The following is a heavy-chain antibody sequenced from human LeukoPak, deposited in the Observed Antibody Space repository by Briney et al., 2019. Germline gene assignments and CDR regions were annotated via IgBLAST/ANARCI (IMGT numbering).Heavy chain of an antibody. CDR3: TRVRVYGGKVRGYYYYGMDV. CDR1: GFPFSSFA. Sequence: PGGSLRLSCAASGFPFSSFAMSWVRQAPGKGREWVGFIRSKAYGGTTEYAASVKGRFTISRDDSKSIAYLQMNSLKTEDTAVYYCTRVRVYGGKVRGYYYYGMDVWGQGTTVTVSS. CDR2: IRSKAYGGTT. D-gene: IGHD4-23*01. V-gene: IGHV3-49*04. J-gene: IGHJ6*02.